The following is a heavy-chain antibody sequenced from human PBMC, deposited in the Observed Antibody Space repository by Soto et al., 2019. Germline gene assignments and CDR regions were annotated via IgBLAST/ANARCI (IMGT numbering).Heavy chain of an antibody. D-gene: IGHD5-12*01. CDR2: IKDGGYT. V-gene: IGHV4-34*01. Sequence: QVQLQQWGAGLLKPSETLSLNCAVNGGSLSGYYWSWIRQPPGKGLEWIGEIKDGGYTNYSPSLKSRATISSDPSNNQFSLRLNSVTAADTGVYYCARGQEGVVATHWDQGALVTVSS. CDR1: GGSLSGYY. J-gene: IGHJ4*02. CDR3: ARGQEGVVATH.